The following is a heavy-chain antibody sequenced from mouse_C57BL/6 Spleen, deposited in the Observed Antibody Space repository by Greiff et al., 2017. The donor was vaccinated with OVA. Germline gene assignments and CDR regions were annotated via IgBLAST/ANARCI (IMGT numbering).Heavy chain of an antibody. CDR2: ISDGGSYT. CDR3: ARMEYGTYSDLAWFAY. J-gene: IGHJ3*01. CDR1: GFTFSSYA. V-gene: IGHV5-4*03. Sequence: DVKLQESGGGLVKPGGSLKLSCAASGFTFSSYAMSWVRQTPEKRLEWVATISDGGSYTYYPDNVKGRFTISRDNAKNNLYLQMSLLKSEDTAMFYCARMEYGTYSDLAWFAYWGQGTPVTVSA. D-gene: IGHD2-12*01.